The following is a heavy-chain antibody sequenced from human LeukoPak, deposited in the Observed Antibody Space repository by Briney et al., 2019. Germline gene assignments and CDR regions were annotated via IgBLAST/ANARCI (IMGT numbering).Heavy chain of an antibody. CDR3: AREETPRPYNWFDP. CDR1: GDSFSSNSAA. Sequence: SQTLSLTCAISGDSFSSNSAAWNWIKQSPSRGLEWLGRTYYRSKWYNDYAVSVKSRITINPDTSKNQFSLQLNSVTPEDTAVYYCAREETPRPYNWFDPWGQGTLVTVSS. CDR2: TYYRSKWYN. V-gene: IGHV6-1*01. D-gene: IGHD5-24*01. J-gene: IGHJ5*02.